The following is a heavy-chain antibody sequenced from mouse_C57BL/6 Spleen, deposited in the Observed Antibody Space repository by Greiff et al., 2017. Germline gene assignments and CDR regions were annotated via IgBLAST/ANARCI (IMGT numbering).Heavy chain of an antibody. J-gene: IGHJ2*01. CDR3: ARSRYSNYPDA. Sequence: VQLQQSGPELVKPGASVKISCKASGYTFTDYYMNWVKQSHGKSLEWIGDINPNNGGTSYNQKFKGKATLTVDKSSSTAYMELRSLTSEDSAVYYCARSRYSNYPDAWGQGTTLTVSS. CDR1: GYTFTDYY. CDR2: INPNNGGT. V-gene: IGHV1-26*01. D-gene: IGHD2-5*01.